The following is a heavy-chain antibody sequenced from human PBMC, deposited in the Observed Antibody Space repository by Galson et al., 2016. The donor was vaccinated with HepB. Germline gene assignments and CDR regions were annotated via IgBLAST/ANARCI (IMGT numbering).Heavy chain of an antibody. J-gene: IGHJ3*02. D-gene: IGHD1-26*01. CDR2: INPSGGRT. Sequence: SVKVSCKASGYTFTSSYMHWVRQAPGQGLEWMGIINPSGGRTRYAQEFKGRVTMTRDTSISTVYMELSRLKSDDTAIYYCARDRYSGSYYVGAFDIWGQGTMVTVS. CDR1: GYTFTSSY. CDR3: ARDRYSGSYYVGAFDI. V-gene: IGHV1-46*01.